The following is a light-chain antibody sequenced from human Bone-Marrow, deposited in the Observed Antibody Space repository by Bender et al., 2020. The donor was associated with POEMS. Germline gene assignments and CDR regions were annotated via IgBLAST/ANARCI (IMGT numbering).Light chain of an antibody. Sequence: QSALTQPASVSGSPGQSITISCTGINSARATYHLVSWYQQHPGKAPKLLIYEATKRPSGVSSRFSGSKSGNTASLTISGLQAEDEADYYCCSFTTTISWVFGGGTKLTVL. J-gene: IGLJ3*02. V-gene: IGLV2-23*01. CDR3: CSFTTTISWV. CDR1: NSARATYHL. CDR2: EAT.